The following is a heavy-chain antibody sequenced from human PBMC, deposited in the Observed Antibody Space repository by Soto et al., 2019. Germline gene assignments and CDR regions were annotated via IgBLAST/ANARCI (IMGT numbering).Heavy chain of an antibody. CDR1: GYTFRSYT. J-gene: IGHJ4*02. V-gene: IGHV1-18*01. CDR2: IGPYNGET. Sequence: QVQLVQSGAEVRKPGASVKVSCKASGYTFRSYTISWVRQAPGQGLEWMGWIGPYNGETHYSEKFQGRVSMTTDTSTSTAYMELRSLRSDGTAVYYCARPYEYWGQGTLVIVSS. CDR3: ARPYEY.